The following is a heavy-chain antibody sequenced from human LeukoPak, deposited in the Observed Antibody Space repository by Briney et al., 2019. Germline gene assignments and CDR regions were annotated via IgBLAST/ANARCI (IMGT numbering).Heavy chain of an antibody. CDR3: ARDGVTMVRGVKVLDYYYYYMDV. CDR1: GYTFTGYY. Sequence: ASVKVSCKASGYTFTGYYMHWVRQAPGQGLEWMGWINPNSGGTNYAQKFQGRVTMTRDTSISTAYMELSRLRSDDTAVYYCARDGVTMVRGVKVLDYYYYYMDVWGKGTTVTISS. J-gene: IGHJ6*03. D-gene: IGHD3-10*01. CDR2: INPNSGGT. V-gene: IGHV1-2*02.